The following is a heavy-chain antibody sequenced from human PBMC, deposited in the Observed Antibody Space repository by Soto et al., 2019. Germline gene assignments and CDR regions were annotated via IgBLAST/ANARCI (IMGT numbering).Heavy chain of an antibody. CDR2: IHFEGSTT. CDR1: GFTFSSYW. Sequence: PGGSLRLSCAASGFTFSSYWMHWVRQVPGKGLVWVSRIHFEGSTTHYADSVKGRFTISRDNAKNTLSLQMNSLRAEDTAVYYCARDAYISGYYQFDYWGQGTLVTVSS. CDR3: ARDAYISGYYQFDY. J-gene: IGHJ4*02. V-gene: IGHV3-74*01. D-gene: IGHD6-19*01.